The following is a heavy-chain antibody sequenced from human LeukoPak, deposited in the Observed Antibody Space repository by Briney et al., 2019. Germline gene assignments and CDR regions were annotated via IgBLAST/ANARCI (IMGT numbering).Heavy chain of an antibody. V-gene: IGHV1-2*02. J-gene: IGHJ4*02. Sequence: ASVKVSCKASGYTFTSYDINWVRQAPGQGLEWMGWINPNSGGTNYAQKFQGRVTMTRDTSISTAYMELSRLRSDDTAVYYCARGSTVTTVDYWGQGTLVTVSS. D-gene: IGHD4-17*01. CDR3: ARGSTVTTVDY. CDR2: INPNSGGT. CDR1: GYTFTSYD.